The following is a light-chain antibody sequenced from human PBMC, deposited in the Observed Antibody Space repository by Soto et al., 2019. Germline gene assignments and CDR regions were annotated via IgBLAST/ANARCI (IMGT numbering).Light chain of an antibody. V-gene: IGKV1-33*01. CDR1: QDIDNY. CDR3: QHYARTPPYT. Sequence: DIQMTQSPSSLSVSVGDTVTITCQARQDIDNYLNWYQQKPGQAPRLLIYDASYLETGVPSRFSGRGSGTDFTFTITSLQPEDIATYYCQHYARTPPYTFGQGTKLELK. CDR2: DAS. J-gene: IGKJ2*01.